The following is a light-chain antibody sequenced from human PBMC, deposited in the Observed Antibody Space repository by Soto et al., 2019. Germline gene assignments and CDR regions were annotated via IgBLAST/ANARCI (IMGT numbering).Light chain of an antibody. CDR1: QSISSY. J-gene: IGKJ5*01. CDR2: AAS. Sequence: DIQITQSASSLSASVGDRVTITCRASQSISSYLNWYQQKPGKAPKLLIYAASSLQSGVPSRFSGSGSGTDFTLTISSPQPEDFATYYCQQSYSTPITFGQGTRLEIK. CDR3: QQSYSTPIT. V-gene: IGKV1-39*01.